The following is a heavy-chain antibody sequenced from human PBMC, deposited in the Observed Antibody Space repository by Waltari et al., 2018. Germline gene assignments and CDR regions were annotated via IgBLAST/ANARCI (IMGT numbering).Heavy chain of an antibody. D-gene: IGHD2-2*02. Sequence: QVQLQESGPGLVKPSETLSLTCTVSGGSISSYYWSWIRQPAGKGLEWIGRIYTSGSTNYNPSLKSRVTMSVDTSKNQFSLKLNSVTAADTAVYYCARDFTFKVPAVIEGGGFRRTYYYYYMDVWGKGTTVTISS. CDR1: GGSISSYY. J-gene: IGHJ6*03. CDR3: ARDFTFKVPAVIEGGGFRRTYYYYYMDV. CDR2: IYTSGST. V-gene: IGHV4-4*07.